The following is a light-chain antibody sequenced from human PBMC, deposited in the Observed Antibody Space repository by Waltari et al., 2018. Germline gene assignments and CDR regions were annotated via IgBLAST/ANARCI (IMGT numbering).Light chain of an antibody. Sequence: SYVLTQPPSVSVAPGPTARITCGGSNIGHRGVNWYQQQPGQAPLLVIYDASDRPSGIPDRFSGSKSGTTATLTISGVEAGDEAEYYCQVWDGTTDHPYVVFGGGTKLTVL. J-gene: IGLJ2*01. CDR3: QVWDGTTDHPYVV. V-gene: IGLV3-21*02. CDR2: DAS. CDR1: NIGHRG.